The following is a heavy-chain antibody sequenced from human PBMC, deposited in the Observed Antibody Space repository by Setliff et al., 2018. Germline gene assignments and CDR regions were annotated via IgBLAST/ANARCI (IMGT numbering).Heavy chain of an antibody. CDR3: TRHEDRNKCTSSSCYRENDAFDV. J-gene: IGHJ3*01. V-gene: IGHV5-51*01. Sequence: GESLKISCKASGYIFTNYWIGWVRQMPGKGLEWMGVIYPGDSDTRYSQSFQGQVTISADKSINTAYLQWSSLKASGTAIYYCTRHEDRNKCTSSSCYRENDAFDVWGQGVMVTVSS. CDR1: GYIFTNYW. D-gene: IGHD2-2*01. CDR2: IYPGDSDT.